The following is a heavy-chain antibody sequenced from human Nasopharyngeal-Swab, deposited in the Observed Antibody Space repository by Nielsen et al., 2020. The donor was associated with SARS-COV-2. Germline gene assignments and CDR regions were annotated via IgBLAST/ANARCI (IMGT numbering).Heavy chain of an antibody. V-gene: IGHV3-30*18. D-gene: IGHD1-26*01. Sequence: GESLKTSCAASGFTFSSYGMHWVRQAPGKGLEWVAVISYDGSNKYYADSVKGRFTISRDNSKNTLYLQMNSLRAEDTAVYYCAKDLVGATPLDYWGQGTLVTVSS. CDR1: GFTFSSYG. CDR3: AKDLVGATPLDY. J-gene: IGHJ4*02. CDR2: ISYDGSNK.